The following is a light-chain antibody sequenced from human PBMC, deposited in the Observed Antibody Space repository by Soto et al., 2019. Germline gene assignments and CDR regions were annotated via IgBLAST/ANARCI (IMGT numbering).Light chain of an antibody. V-gene: IGKV3-20*01. CDR2: GAS. Sequence: EIVLTQSPGTLSLSPGDRATLSCRASQSVNNSQLAWFQQKPGQAPRLLIYGASSRATGIPDTFSGSGSGTDFTLIISRLDPDHFAVYYCQQYGSSPYTFGQGTKLEIK. J-gene: IGKJ2*01. CDR1: QSVNNSQ. CDR3: QQYGSSPYT.